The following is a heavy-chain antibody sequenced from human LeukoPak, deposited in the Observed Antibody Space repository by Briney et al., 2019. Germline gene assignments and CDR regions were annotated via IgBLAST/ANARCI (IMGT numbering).Heavy chain of an antibody. V-gene: IGHV3-23*01. CDR1: GSTFSSYA. D-gene: IGHD2-2*01. CDR2: ISGSAGST. Sequence: GGSLRLSCQTSGSTFSSYAMSWVRQAPGKGLEWVSGISGSAGSTYYADSVKGRFTISRDNSKNTLYLQMNSLRAEDTAVYYCARGQPYDYWGQGTLVTVSS. J-gene: IGHJ4*02. CDR3: ARGQPYDY.